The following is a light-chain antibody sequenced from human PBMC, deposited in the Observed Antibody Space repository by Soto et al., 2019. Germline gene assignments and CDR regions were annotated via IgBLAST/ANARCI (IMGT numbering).Light chain of an antibody. J-gene: IGKJ1*01. CDR3: QQYNSYPWT. Sequence: DIQMTQSPSTLSASVGDRVTITCRASQSIRSWLAWYQQKPGKAPKLLIYKASSLESGVPSRFSGIGSGTEFTLTISSLQPDDFATYYCQQYNSYPWTFGQGTKVEIK. CDR2: KAS. V-gene: IGKV1-5*03. CDR1: QSIRSW.